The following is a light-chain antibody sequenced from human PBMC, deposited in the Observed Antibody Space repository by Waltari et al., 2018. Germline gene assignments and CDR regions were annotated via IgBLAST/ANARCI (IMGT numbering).Light chain of an antibody. Sequence: SVLTQPPSASGTPGQRVTISCSGNRSKIGKNLVNWYQQLPGTAPKLLIYTTNQRPSGVPDRFSGSKSGTSASLAISGLQSEDEADYYCATWDDSLNGPVFGGGTKLTVL. CDR3: ATWDDSLNGPV. J-gene: IGLJ2*01. CDR2: TTN. CDR1: RSKIGKNL. V-gene: IGLV1-44*01.